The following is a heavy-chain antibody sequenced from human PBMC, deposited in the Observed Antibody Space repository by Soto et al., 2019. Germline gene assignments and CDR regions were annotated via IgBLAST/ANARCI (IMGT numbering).Heavy chain of an antibody. J-gene: IGHJ6*02. Sequence: QVQLVQSGAEVKKPGSSVKVSCKASGGTFSSYAISWVRQAPGQGLEWMGGIIPIFGTADYAQKFQGRVTMTADAFTSTAYMELSSLRSEDTAVYYCARHLGGNHYYYGMDVWGQGTTVTVSS. V-gene: IGHV1-69*12. CDR3: ARHLGGNHYYYGMDV. CDR2: IIPIFGTA. CDR1: GGTFSSYA. D-gene: IGHD3-16*01.